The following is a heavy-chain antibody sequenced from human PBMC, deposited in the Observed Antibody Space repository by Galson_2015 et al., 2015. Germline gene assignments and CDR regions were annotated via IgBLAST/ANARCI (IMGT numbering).Heavy chain of an antibody. V-gene: IGHV5-51*01. CDR2: FYPGDSDT. CDR3: ARLGRGGSWYDPVGDY. D-gene: IGHD6-13*01. Sequence: QSGAEVKKSGESLKISCKGSGYSFTSYWIGWVRQMPGKGLEWMGSFYPGDSDTRVSPSFQGQVTISADTSISTAYLQWSSLKASDTAMYYCARLGRGGSWYDPVGDYWGQGTLVTVSS. J-gene: IGHJ4*02. CDR1: GYSFTSYW.